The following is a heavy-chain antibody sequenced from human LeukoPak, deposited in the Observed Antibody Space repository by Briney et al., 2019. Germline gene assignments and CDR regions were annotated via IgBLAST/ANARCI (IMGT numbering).Heavy chain of an antibody. J-gene: IGHJ6*02. CDR3: ASASSSSWYYYRMDV. CDR2: IYYSGST. D-gene: IGHD6-13*01. CDR1: GGSISSSSYY. V-gene: IGHV4-39*01. Sequence: PSETLSLTCTVSGGSISSSSYYWGWIRQPPGKGLEWIGSIYYSGSTYYNPSLKSRVTISVDTSKNQFSLKLSSVTAADTAVYYCASASSSSWYYYRMDVWGQGTTVTVSS.